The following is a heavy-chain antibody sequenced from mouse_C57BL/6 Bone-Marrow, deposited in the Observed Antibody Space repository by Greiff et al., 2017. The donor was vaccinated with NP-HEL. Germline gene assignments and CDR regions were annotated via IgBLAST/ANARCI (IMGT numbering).Heavy chain of an antibody. Sequence: QVQLQQPGAELVKPGASVKMSCKASGYTFTSYWITWVKQRPGQGLEWIGDIYPGSGSTNYNEKLKSKVTLTVDTSSSTAYMQHSSLTSEDSTANYYARSAPVVAIDYWGQGTTLTVSS. CDR3: ARSAPVVAIDY. CDR2: IYPGSGST. CDR1: GYTFTSYW. V-gene: IGHV1-55*01. J-gene: IGHJ2*01. D-gene: IGHD1-1*02.